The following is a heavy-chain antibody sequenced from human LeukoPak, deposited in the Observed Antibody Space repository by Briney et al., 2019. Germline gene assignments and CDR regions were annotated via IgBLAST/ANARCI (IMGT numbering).Heavy chain of an antibody. J-gene: IGHJ5*02. V-gene: IGHV3-48*04. Sequence: GGSLRLSCAASGFNLSSYTMNWVRQAPGKGLDWVSQISSSSSTIYYADAVKGRFTISRDNSKNSLYLQMNSLRAEDTAVYYCARCGASCVDSFDPWSQGTLVTVSS. CDR2: ISSSSSTI. CDR3: ARCGASCVDSFDP. CDR1: GFNLSSYT. D-gene: IGHD2-15*01.